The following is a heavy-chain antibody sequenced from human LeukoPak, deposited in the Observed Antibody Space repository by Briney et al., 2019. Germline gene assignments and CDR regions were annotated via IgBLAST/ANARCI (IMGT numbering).Heavy chain of an antibody. D-gene: IGHD2-2*01. Sequence: PAETLSLTCTVSGGSISSYYWSWIRQSAGKGLEWIGRLYTSGSTSYNPSLKSRVTMSVDTSKNQFSLKLSSVTAADTAVYYCARVVIGYCSSTSCYEYYYYYMDVWGKGTTVTVSS. CDR3: ARVVIGYCSSTSCYEYYYYYMDV. V-gene: IGHV4-4*07. J-gene: IGHJ6*03. CDR1: GGSISSYY. CDR2: LYTSGST.